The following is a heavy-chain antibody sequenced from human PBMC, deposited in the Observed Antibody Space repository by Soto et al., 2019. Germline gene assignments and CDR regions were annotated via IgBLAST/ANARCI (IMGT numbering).Heavy chain of an antibody. CDR3: ARGYYDSSGYLYYYYYCGMDV. CDR2: IYYSGST. CDR1: GGSISSYY. Sequence: SETLSLTCTVSGGSISSYYWSWIRQPPGKGLEWIGYIYYSGSTNYNPSLKSRVTISVDTSKNQFSLKLSSVTAADTAVYYCARGYYDSSGYLYYYYYCGMDVWGQGTTVTVSS. D-gene: IGHD3-22*01. J-gene: IGHJ6*02. V-gene: IGHV4-59*01.